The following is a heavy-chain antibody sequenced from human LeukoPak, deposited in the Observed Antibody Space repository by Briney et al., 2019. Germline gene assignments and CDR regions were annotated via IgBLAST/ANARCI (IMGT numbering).Heavy chain of an antibody. V-gene: IGHV1-8*01. D-gene: IGHD6-13*01. Sequence: ASVKVSCKASGYTFTSYDINWVRQATGQGLEWMGWMNPNSGNTGYAQKFQGRVTMTRNTSISTAYMELSSLRSEDTAVYYCARGPSGPIFRSNSSSWYYFDYWGQGTLVTVSS. CDR3: ARGPSGPIFRSNSSSWYYFDY. CDR1: GYTFTSYD. CDR2: MNPNSGNT. J-gene: IGHJ4*02.